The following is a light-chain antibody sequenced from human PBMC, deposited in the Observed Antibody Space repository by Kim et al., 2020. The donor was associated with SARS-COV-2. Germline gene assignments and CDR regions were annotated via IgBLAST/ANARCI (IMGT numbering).Light chain of an antibody. Sequence: DIRMTQSPSTLSASVGDRVTITCRASQYINSWLAWYQQEPGKAPKLLIHRASSLESGVPSRFSGSGSGTEFTLTISSLQPDDFTTYYCKQYESYPYTFGQGTKLEIK. CDR3: KQYESYPYT. CDR2: RAS. CDR1: QYINSW. J-gene: IGKJ2*01. V-gene: IGKV1-5*03.